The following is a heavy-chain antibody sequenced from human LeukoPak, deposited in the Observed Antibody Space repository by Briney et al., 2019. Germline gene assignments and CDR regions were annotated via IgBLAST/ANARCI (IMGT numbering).Heavy chain of an antibody. CDR1: GFTFDDYV. CDR2: ISGDGGSA. Sequence: GGSLRLSCAVSGFTFDDYVMHWVRQAPGKGLEWVSLISGDGGSAHYADSVKGRFTISRDNSKSSLYLQMNSVRTEDTALYYCAKGFGLGMITSKYYYMDVWGKGTTVTVSS. D-gene: IGHD3-16*01. J-gene: IGHJ6*03. CDR3: AKGFGLGMITSKYYYMDV. V-gene: IGHV3-43*02.